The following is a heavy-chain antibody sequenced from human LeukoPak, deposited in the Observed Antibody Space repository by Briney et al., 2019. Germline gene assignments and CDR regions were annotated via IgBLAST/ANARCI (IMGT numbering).Heavy chain of an antibody. CDR1: GFTFSSYA. V-gene: IGHV3-23*01. Sequence: GGSLILSCAASGFTFSSYAMSWVRQAPGKGLEWVSAISGSGGSTYYADSVKGRFTISRDNSKNTLYLQMNSLRAEDTAVYYCAKAGYSYGYLFYWGQGTLVTVSS. CDR3: AKAGYSYGYLFY. J-gene: IGHJ4*02. CDR2: ISGSGGST. D-gene: IGHD5-18*01.